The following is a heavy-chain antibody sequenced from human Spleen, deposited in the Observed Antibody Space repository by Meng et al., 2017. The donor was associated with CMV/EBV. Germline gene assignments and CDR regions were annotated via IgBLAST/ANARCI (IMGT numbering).Heavy chain of an antibody. J-gene: IGHJ3*02. Sequence: ETLSLTCAASGFTFSSYAMNWVRQAPGKGLEWVSAISGSDSSTYYADSVKGRFTISRDNSKNTLYLQMNSLRAEDTAVYYCAKEGYCSSTSCYSVAVDIWGQGTMVTVSS. CDR2: ISGSDSST. CDR3: AKEGYCSSTSCYSVAVDI. V-gene: IGHV3-23*01. D-gene: IGHD2-2*01. CDR1: GFTFSSYA.